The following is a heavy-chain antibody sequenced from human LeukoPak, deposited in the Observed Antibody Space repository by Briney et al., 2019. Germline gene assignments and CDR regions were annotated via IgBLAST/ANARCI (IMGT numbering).Heavy chain of an antibody. V-gene: IGHV1-2*02. J-gene: IGHJ4*02. CDR2: INPNSGGT. Sequence: GASVKVSCKASGYTFTGYYMHWVRQAPGQGLEWMGWINPNSGGTNYAQKFQGRVTMTRDTSISTAYMELSRLRSDDTAVYYCAVSYDYSNYEWGDWGQGTLVTVSS. D-gene: IGHD4-11*01. CDR3: AVSYDYSNYEWGD. CDR1: GYTFTGYY.